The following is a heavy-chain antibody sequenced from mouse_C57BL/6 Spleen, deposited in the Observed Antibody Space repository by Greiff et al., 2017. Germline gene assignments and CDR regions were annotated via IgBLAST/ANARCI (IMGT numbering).Heavy chain of an antibody. CDR1: GYAFSSSW. J-gene: IGHJ4*01. CDR2: IYPGDGDT. CDR3: ARWGLLRPYYAMDD. Sequence: QVQLQQSGPELVKPGASVKISCKASGYAFSSSWMNWVKQRPGKGLEWIGRIYPGDGDTNYNGKFKGKATLTADKSSSAAYMQLSSLTSEDSAVYFCARWGLLRPYYAMDDWGQGTSVTVSS. V-gene: IGHV1-82*01. D-gene: IGHD1-2*01.